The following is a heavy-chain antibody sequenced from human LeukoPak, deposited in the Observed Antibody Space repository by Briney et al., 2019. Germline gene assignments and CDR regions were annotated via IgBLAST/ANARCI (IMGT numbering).Heavy chain of an antibody. CDR3: ARQGGSYYYDSSGYYYERSGSYYFDY. J-gene: IGHJ4*02. CDR1: GGSISSSSYY. CDR2: IYYSGST. D-gene: IGHD3-22*01. Sequence: PSETLSLTCTVSGGSISSSSYYWGWIRQPPGKGLEWIGSIYYSGSTYYNPSLKSRVTISVDTSKNQFSLKLSSVTAADTAVYYCARQGGSYYYDSSGYYYERSGSYYFDYWGQGTLVTVSS. V-gene: IGHV4-39*01.